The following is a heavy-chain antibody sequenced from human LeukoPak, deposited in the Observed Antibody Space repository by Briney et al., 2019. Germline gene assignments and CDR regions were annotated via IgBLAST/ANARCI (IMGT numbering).Heavy chain of an antibody. Sequence: GGSLRLSCAASGFTFSTYSMNWVRQAPGKGLEWVSSISDSSSYIYYADSVKGRFTISRDNAKNSLYLQMNSLRAEDTAVYYCATFDYGVHPTDCWGQGTLVTVSS. CDR3: ATFDYGVHPTDC. CDR2: ISDSSSYI. D-gene: IGHD4-17*01. CDR1: GFTFSTYS. J-gene: IGHJ4*02. V-gene: IGHV3-21*01.